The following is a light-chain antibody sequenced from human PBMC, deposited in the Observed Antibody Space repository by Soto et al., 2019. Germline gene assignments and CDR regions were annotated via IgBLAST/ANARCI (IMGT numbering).Light chain of an antibody. CDR1: SGHSRKA. CDR3: QTWGTGIRV. Sequence: QLVVTQSPSASASLGASVKLTCTLSSGHSRKAIAWHQQQPEKGPRYLMKLNSDGSHTKGDGIPDRFSGSSSGAERYLIISSLQSEDEADYYCQTWGTGIRVFGGGTKLTVL. V-gene: IGLV4-69*01. CDR2: LNSDGSH. J-gene: IGLJ3*02.